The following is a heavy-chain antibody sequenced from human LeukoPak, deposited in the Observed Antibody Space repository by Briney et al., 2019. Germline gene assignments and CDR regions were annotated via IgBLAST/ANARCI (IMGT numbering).Heavy chain of an antibody. Sequence: SETLSLTCTVSGDFITGSTSYWGWIRQPPGKGLEWIGSMYYSGSTYSNPSLRSRVTMSADTSKNQFSLNLKSVTAADTAVYYCARQYYDSTGYYYFDDWGQGTLVTVSS. CDR2: MYYSGST. V-gene: IGHV4-39*01. J-gene: IGHJ4*02. D-gene: IGHD3-22*01. CDR3: ARQYYDSTGYYYFDD. CDR1: GDFITGSTSY.